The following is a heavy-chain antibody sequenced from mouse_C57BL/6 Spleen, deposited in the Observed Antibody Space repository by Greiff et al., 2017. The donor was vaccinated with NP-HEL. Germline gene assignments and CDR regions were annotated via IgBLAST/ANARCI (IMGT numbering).Heavy chain of an antibody. Sequence: VKLQESGPELVKPGASVKISCKASGYAFSSSWMNWVKQRPGKGLEWIGRIYPGDGDTNYNGKFKGKATLTADKSSSTAYMQLSSLTSEDSAVYFCARGGLRLDYWGQGTTLTVSS. J-gene: IGHJ2*01. CDR2: IYPGDGDT. CDR3: ARGGLRLDY. D-gene: IGHD2-4*01. CDR1: GYAFSSSW. V-gene: IGHV1-82*01.